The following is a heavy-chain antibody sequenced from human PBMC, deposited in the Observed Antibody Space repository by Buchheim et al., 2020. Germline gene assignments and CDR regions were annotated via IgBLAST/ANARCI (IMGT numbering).Heavy chain of an antibody. CDR3: ARDLVVQGVIDYYYYGMDV. J-gene: IGHJ6*02. D-gene: IGHD3-10*01. CDR2: IKEDGSEK. CDR1: GFTFNRYW. Sequence: EVQLEESGGGLVQPGGSLRLSCATSGFTFNRYWMAWVRQAPGKGLEWVATIKEDGSEKHYVDSVKGRFTISRDNAKNSLYLQMNSLRAEDTAVYYCARDLVVQGVIDYYYYGMDVWGQGTT. V-gene: IGHV3-7*01.